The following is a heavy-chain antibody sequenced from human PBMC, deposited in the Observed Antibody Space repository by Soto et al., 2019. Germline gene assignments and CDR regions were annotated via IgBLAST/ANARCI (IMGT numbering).Heavy chain of an antibody. V-gene: IGHV1-18*01. CDR2: ISAYNGNT. CDR1: GYTFTSYG. CDR3: ARGPNKIFVVVIPSDT. D-gene: IGHD3-3*01. J-gene: IGHJ5*02. Sequence: SSVKVSCKASGYTFTSYGISWVRQAPGQGLEWMGWISAYNGNTNYAQKLQGRVTMTTDTSTSTAYMELRSLRSDDTAVYYCARGPNKIFVVVIPSDTWGQGTLVTVSS.